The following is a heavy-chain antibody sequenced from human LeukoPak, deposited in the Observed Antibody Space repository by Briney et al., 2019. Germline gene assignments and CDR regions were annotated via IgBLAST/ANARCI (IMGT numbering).Heavy chain of an antibody. CDR1: GGSISSYY. D-gene: IGHD2-8*01. V-gene: IGHV4-59*08. CDR3: GRHGVRSMWIPDDAFDI. CDR2: IYYSGST. J-gene: IGHJ3*02. Sequence: PSETLSLTCTVSGGSISSYYWSWVRQPPGKGLEWIGYIYYSGSTNYNPSLKSRVTISVDTSKNQFSLKLSSVTAADTAVYYCGRHGVRSMWIPDDAFDIWGQGTMVTVSS.